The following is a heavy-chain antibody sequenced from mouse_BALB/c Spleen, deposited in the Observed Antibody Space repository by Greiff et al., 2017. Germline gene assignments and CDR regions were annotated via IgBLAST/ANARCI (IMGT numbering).Heavy chain of an antibody. CDR3: TRSDYGPAWFAY. D-gene: IGHD1-2*01. CDR2: INPNNGGT. J-gene: IGHJ3*01. Sequence: VQLKESGPELVKPGASVKISCKTSGYTFTEYTMHWVKQSHGKSLEWIGGINPNNGGTSYNQKFKGKATLTADKSSSTAYMELRSLTSEDSAVYYCTRSDYGPAWFAYWGQGTLVTVSA. V-gene: IGHV1-18*01. CDR1: GYTFTEYT.